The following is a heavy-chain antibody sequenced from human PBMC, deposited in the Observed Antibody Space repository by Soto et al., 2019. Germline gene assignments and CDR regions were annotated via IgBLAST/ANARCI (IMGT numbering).Heavy chain of an antibody. V-gene: IGHV3-7*01. CDR2: IKQDGNEK. J-gene: IGHJ4*02. Sequence: PGGSLRLSCAASGFTFSTYWMSWVRQAPGKGLEWVANIKQDGNEKHYVDSVRGRFTISRDNSKKSLYLRMNSLRAEDTGVYYCAREIYDSSGYYAPFDYWGQGTLVTVSS. CDR1: GFTFSTYW. CDR3: AREIYDSSGYYAPFDY. D-gene: IGHD3-22*01.